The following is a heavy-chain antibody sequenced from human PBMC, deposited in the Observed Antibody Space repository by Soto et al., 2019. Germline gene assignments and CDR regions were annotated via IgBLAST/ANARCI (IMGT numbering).Heavy chain of an antibody. CDR3: ARPNQLLFFAFDI. V-gene: IGHV3-21*01. D-gene: IGHD2-2*01. CDR2: ISSSSSYI. J-gene: IGHJ3*02. Sequence: GGSLRLSCAASGFTFSSYSMNWVRQAPGKGLEWVSSISSSSSYIYYADSVKGRFTISRDNAKNSLYLQMNSLRAEDTAVYYCARPNQLLFFAFDIWGQGTMVTVSS. CDR1: GFTFSSYS.